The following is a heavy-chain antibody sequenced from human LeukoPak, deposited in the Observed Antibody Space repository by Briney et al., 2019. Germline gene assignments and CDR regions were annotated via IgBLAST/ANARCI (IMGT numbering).Heavy chain of an antibody. V-gene: IGHV1-8*02. J-gene: IGHJ4*02. CDR3: ARVEMATIRGLGY. CDR2: MNPNSGNT. Sequence: ASVKVSCKASGYTFTSYGISWVRQAPGQGLEWMGWMNPNSGNTGYAQKFQGRVTMTRNTSISTAYMELSSLRSEDTAVYYCARVEMATIRGLGYWGQGTLVTVSS. CDR1: GYTFTSYG. D-gene: IGHD5-24*01.